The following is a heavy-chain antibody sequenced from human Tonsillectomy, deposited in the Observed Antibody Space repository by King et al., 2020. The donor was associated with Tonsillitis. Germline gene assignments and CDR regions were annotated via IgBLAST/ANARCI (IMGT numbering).Heavy chain of an antibody. D-gene: IGHD3-10*01. V-gene: IGHV4-34*01. CDR2: ITHTGST. J-gene: IGHJ4*02. CDR3: ARVSGSGSYYNPFDY. CDR1: GASFRDYY. Sequence: VQLQQWGAGLLKPSETLSLTCAVYGASFRDYYWSWIRQAPGKGLEWIGDITHTGSTNCNPSRRSRVTISVDTSMNQFSLRLRSVTAADTAVYYCARVSGSGSYYNPFDYWGQGTLVTVSS.